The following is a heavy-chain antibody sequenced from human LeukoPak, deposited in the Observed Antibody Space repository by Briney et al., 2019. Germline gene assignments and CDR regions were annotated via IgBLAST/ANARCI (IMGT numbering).Heavy chain of an antibody. CDR3: ARVGGIVLMVFPLDY. V-gene: IGHV3-48*01. J-gene: IGHJ4*02. Sequence: PGGSLRLSCAASGFTFSSYSMNWVRQAPGKGLEWVSYISSSSSTIYYADSVKGRFTISRDNSKNTLYLQMNSLRAEDTAVYYCARVGGIVLMVFPLDYWGQGTLVTVSS. CDR1: GFTFSSYS. CDR2: ISSSSSTI. D-gene: IGHD2-8*01.